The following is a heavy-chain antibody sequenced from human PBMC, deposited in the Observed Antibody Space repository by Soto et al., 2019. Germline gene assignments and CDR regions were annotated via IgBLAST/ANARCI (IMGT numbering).Heavy chain of an antibody. CDR3: AREVSSSAGYPDAFDI. CDR1: GYTFTSYG. V-gene: IGHV1-18*01. D-gene: IGHD5-12*01. CDR2: ISAYNGNT. J-gene: IGHJ3*02. Sequence: GASVKVSCKASGYTFTSYGISWVRQAPGQGLEWKGWISAYNGNTKYAQKLQGRVTTTTDTSTSTAYMELRSLRSDDTAVYYCAREVSSSAGYPDAFDIWGQGTMVTVSS.